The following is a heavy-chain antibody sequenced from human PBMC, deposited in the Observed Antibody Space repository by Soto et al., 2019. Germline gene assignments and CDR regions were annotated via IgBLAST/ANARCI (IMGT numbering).Heavy chain of an antibody. J-gene: IGHJ6*02. CDR1: GCTFSSYA. Sequence: GGSLTLSCAASGCTFSSYAMSWVRQAPGKGLEWVSAISGSGGSTYYADSVKGRFTISRDNSKNTLYLQMNSLRAEDTAVYYCAKVRAAAYYYYGMDVWGQGTTVTVSS. CDR3: AKVRAAAYYYYGMDV. CDR2: ISGSGGST. D-gene: IGHD6-25*01. V-gene: IGHV3-23*01.